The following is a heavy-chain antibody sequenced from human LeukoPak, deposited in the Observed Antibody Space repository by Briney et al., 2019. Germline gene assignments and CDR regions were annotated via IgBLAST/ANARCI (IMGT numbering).Heavy chain of an antibody. V-gene: IGHV3-23*01. Sequence: SGGSLRLSCAASGLTFSSYAMSWVRQAPGKGLEWVSVISGSGGSTYYADSVKGRFTISRDNSKNTLYLQMNSLRAEDTAVYYCAKEQNTYSSSPPDYWGQGTLVTVSS. CDR3: AKEQNTYSSSPPDY. CDR2: ISGSGGST. D-gene: IGHD6-13*01. J-gene: IGHJ4*02. CDR1: GLTFSSYA.